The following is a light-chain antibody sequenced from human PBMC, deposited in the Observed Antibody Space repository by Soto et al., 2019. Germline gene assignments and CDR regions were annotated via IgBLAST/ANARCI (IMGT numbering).Light chain of an antibody. J-gene: IGKJ1*01. CDR2: GTS. V-gene: IGKV3-20*01. CDR1: QSVGTIY. Sequence: IVLTQSPGPLSLSPGDRSTLSCRASQSVGTIYLAWYPQKPGQAPRVLISGTSTRATGIPDRFSGSASGTDFTLTVSRLEPEDFAVYYWQQYGTSPRTFGQGTRV. CDR3: QQYGTSPRT.